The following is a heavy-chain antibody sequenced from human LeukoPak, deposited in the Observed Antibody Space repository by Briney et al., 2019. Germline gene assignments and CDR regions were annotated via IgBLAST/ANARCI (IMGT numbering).Heavy chain of an antibody. CDR2: IKEDGTKT. Sequence: LSERSLRPSCAVSGFTFSSYWMSCVRQAPGKGREWVTYIKEDGTKTNYASSVKGPFTFSRENAKNSLYLQMNSLRAEDTAVYYCAGTAGLRTPDDALDIWGQGTLVTVSS. CDR3: AGTAGLRTPDDALDI. CDR1: GFTFSSYW. D-gene: IGHD5-12*01. J-gene: IGHJ3*02. V-gene: IGHV3-7*01.